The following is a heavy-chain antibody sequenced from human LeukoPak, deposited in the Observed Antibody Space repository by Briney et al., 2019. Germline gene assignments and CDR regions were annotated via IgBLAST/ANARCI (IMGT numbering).Heavy chain of an antibody. CDR2: INQDGSEK. V-gene: IGHV3-7*01. CDR3: ASAAGWESAY. Sequence: GGSLRLSCAASGTTFDSHYMTWVRQTPEKGLEWVANINQDGSEKNYVDSVKGRFTISRDNAKKPLYLQMSSLRAEDTAVYYCASAAGWESAYWGQGTLVTVSS. J-gene: IGHJ4*02. D-gene: IGHD1-26*01. CDR1: GTTFDSHY.